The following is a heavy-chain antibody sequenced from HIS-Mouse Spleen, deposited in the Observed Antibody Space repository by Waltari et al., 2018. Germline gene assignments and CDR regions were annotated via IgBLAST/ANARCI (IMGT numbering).Heavy chain of an antibody. Sequence: QVQLVQSGAEVKKPGASVKVSCRASGDTFTRYDLNWVREATGQGLEWMGWMNPNSGNTGYAQKFQGRVTMTRNTSISTAYMELSSLRSEDTAVYYCARVYYDFWSGYYYWGQGTLVTVSS. D-gene: IGHD3-3*01. CDR3: ARVYYDFWSGYYY. J-gene: IGHJ4*02. CDR2: MNPNSGNT. CDR1: GDTFTRYD. V-gene: IGHV1-8*01.